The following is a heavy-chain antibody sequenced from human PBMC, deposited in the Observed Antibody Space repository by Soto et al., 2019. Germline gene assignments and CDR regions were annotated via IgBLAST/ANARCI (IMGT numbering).Heavy chain of an antibody. Sequence: QITLKESGPTLVKPTQTLTLTCTFSGFSLSTSGVGVGWIRQPPGKALEWLALIYWDDDKRYSPSLKSRLTITKDTSKNQVVLTMINMDPVATATYYCAHGFVYSGYGVDAFDIWGQGTMVTVSS. J-gene: IGHJ3*02. V-gene: IGHV2-5*02. CDR1: GFSLSTSGVG. CDR2: IYWDDDK. D-gene: IGHD5-12*01. CDR3: AHGFVYSGYGVDAFDI.